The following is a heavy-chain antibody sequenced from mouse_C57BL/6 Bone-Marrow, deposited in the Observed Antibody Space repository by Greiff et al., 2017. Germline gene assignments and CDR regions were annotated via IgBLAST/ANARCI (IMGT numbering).Heavy chain of an antibody. V-gene: IGHV1-80*01. CDR1: GYAFSSYR. CDR3: AFITTVVCRWYFDV. J-gene: IGHJ1*03. Sequence: VTLVESGAELVKPGASVKISCKASGYAFSSYRLNWVKQRPGKGLAWIGQISPGDGDTNYNGKFKGQATLTADKSSSTAYMQLSSLTSEDSAVYFCAFITTVVCRWYFDVWGTGTTVTVSS. CDR2: ISPGDGDT. D-gene: IGHD1-1*01.